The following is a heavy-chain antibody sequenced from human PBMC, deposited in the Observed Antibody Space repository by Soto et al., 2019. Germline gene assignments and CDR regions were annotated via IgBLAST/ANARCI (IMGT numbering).Heavy chain of an antibody. CDR3: ARRGKRVPAAHTGDNWFDP. V-gene: IGHV1-69*06. CDR1: GGTFSIYA. CDR2: IIPIFGTA. Sequence: SVKGSCKASGGTFSIYAISWVRQAPGQGLEWMGGIIPIFGTANYAQKFQGRVTITADKSTSTAYMELSSLRSEDTAVYYCARRGKRVPAAHTGDNWFDPWGQGTLVTVSS. J-gene: IGHJ5*02. D-gene: IGHD2-2*01.